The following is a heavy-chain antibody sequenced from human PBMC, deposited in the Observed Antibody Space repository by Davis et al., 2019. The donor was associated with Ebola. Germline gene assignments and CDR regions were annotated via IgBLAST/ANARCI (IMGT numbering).Heavy chain of an antibody. Sequence: MPSETLSLTCTVSGYSISSGYYWGWIRQPPGKGLEWIGSIYHSGSTYYNPSLKSRVTISVDTSKNQFSLKLSSVTAADTAVYYCARDPSIAAAGTGFDYWGQGTLVTVSS. CDR1: GYSISSGYY. CDR2: IYHSGST. V-gene: IGHV4-38-2*02. CDR3: ARDPSIAAAGTGFDY. D-gene: IGHD6-13*01. J-gene: IGHJ4*02.